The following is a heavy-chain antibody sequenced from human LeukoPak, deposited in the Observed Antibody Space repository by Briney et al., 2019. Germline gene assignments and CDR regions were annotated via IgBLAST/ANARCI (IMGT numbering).Heavy chain of an antibody. CDR1: GGSISSGDYY. CDR2: IYYSGST. D-gene: IGHD3-3*01. Sequence: SETLSLTCTVSGGSISSGDYYWSWIRQPPGKGLEWFGYIYYSGSTYYNPSLKSRVTISVDTSKNQFSLKLSSVTAAETAVYYCARALNFWSGWYYYMDVWGKGTTVTVSS. J-gene: IGHJ6*03. CDR3: ARALNFWSGWYYYMDV. V-gene: IGHV4-30-4*08.